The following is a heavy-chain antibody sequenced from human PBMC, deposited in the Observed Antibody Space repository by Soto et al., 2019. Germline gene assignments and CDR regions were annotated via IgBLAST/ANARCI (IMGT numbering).Heavy chain of an antibody. CDR2: ISYDGSNK. CDR1: GFTFSSYG. D-gene: IGHD5-12*01. V-gene: IGHV3-30*18. J-gene: IGHJ6*02. Sequence: GGSLRLSCAASGFTFSSYGMHWVRQAPGKGLEWVAVISYDGSNKYYADSVKGRFTISRDNSKNTLYLQMNSLRAEDTAVYYCAKDPPDMATTTNYYYYYGMDVWGQGTTVTVSS. CDR3: AKDPPDMATTTNYYYYYGMDV.